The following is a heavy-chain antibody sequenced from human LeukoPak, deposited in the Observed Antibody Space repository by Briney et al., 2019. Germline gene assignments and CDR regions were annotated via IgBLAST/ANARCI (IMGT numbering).Heavy chain of an antibody. D-gene: IGHD6-19*01. CDR1: GFTFSSYG. V-gene: IGHV3-30*02. CDR3: AKDTTSGWYWVEYYFDY. J-gene: IGHJ4*02. CDR2: IRYDGSNK. Sequence: GGSLRVSCAASGFTFSSYGMHWVRQAPGKGLEWVAFIRYDGSNKYYADSVKGRITISRDNSENTLYLQMNSLRAEDTAVYYCAKDTTSGWYWVEYYFDYWGQGTLVTVSS.